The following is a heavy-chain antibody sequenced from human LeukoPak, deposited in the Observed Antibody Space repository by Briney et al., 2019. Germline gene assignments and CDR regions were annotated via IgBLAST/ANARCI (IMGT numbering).Heavy chain of an antibody. V-gene: IGHV3-23*01. CDR3: ARAIGVAVAGTDY. Sequence: GGSLRLSCAASGFTFSSYAMYWVRQAPGKGLEWVSGIFGSGGSTHYADSVKGRFTISRDNSKNTLYLQMNSLRAEDTAVYYCARAIGVAVAGTDYWGQGTLVTVSS. CDR1: GFTFSSYA. J-gene: IGHJ4*02. D-gene: IGHD6-19*01. CDR2: IFGSGGST.